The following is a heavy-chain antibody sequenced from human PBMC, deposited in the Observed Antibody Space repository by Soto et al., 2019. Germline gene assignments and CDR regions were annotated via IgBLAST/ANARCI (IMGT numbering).Heavy chain of an antibody. J-gene: IGHJ6*02. Sequence: PGGSLRLSCAASGFSFSSYAMHWVRQAPGKGLEWVAVISYDGSNKYYADSVKGRFTISRDNSKNTLYLQMNSLRAEDTAVYYCARDLEDIVLVPAAPETYYYGMDVWGQGTTVTVSS. CDR3: ARDLEDIVLVPAAPETYYYGMDV. D-gene: IGHD2-2*01. CDR2: ISYDGSNK. CDR1: GFSFSSYA. V-gene: IGHV3-30-3*01.